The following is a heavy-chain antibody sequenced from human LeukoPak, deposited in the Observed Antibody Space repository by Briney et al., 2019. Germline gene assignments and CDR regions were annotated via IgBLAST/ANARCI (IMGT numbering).Heavy chain of an antibody. V-gene: IGHV1-2*02. CDR1: GYTFTGYY. CDR2: INPNSGDT. J-gene: IGHJ6*03. CDR3: ARDVRGEGGYYYYMDI. D-gene: IGHD3-10*02. Sequence: ASVKVSCKASGYTFTGYYMQWVRQAPGQALEWMGWINPNSGDTNYAQKFQGRVTMTRDTSISTAYMELSRLRSDDTAVYCCARDVRGEGGYYYYMDIWGKGNTVTVSS.